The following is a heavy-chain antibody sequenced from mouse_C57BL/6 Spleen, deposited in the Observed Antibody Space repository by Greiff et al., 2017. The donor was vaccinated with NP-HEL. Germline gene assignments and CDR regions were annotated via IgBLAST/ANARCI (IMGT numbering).Heavy chain of an antibody. J-gene: IGHJ2*01. D-gene: IGHD4-1*02. CDR3: TGNWPGYFDY. CDR1: GFTFSNYW. CDR2: IRLKSDNYAT. Sequence: EVQGVESGGGLVQPGGSMKLSCVASGFTFSNYWMNWVRQSPEKGLEWVAQIRLKSDNYATHYAESVKGRFTISRDDSKSSVYLQMNNLRAEDTGIYYCTGNWPGYFDYWGQGTTLTVSS. V-gene: IGHV6-3*01.